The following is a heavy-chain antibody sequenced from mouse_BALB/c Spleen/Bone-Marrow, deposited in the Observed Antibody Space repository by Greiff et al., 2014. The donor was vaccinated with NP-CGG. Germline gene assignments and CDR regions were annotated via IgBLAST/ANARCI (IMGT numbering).Heavy chain of an antibody. CDR1: GFNIKDYY. V-gene: IGHV14-4*02. D-gene: IGHD2-12*01. J-gene: IGHJ4*01. Sequence: EVHLVESXAELVRSGASVRLSCTASGFNIKDYYVHWVKQRPEQGLEWIGWIDPGSGDTEYAAKFQGEATMTADKSSNTAYLHRSSLTSEDTAVYYCYAWGDDDYYAVDYWGQGTSVTVSS. CDR3: YAWGDDDYYAVDY. CDR2: IDPGSGDT.